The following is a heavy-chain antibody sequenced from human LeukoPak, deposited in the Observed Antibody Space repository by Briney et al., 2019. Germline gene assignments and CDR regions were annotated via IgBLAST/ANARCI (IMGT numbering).Heavy chain of an antibody. D-gene: IGHD1-26*01. J-gene: IGHJ5*02. V-gene: IGHV4-38-2*02. CDR2: IYHSGST. Sequence: SETLSLTCTVSGYSISSGYYWGWIRQPPGKGLEWIGSIYHSGSTYYNPSLKSRVTISVDTSKNQFSLKLSSVTAADTAVYYCARGTLGASPALRRNNWFDPWGQGTLVTVSS. CDR1: GYSISSGYY. CDR3: ARGTLGASPALRRNNWFDP.